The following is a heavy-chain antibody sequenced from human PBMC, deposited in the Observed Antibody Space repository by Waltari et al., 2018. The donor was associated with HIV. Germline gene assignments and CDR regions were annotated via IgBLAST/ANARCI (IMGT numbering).Heavy chain of an antibody. Sequence: QVRLVQSGAEVKKPGSSVKVSCKAYSGTFSNYIISWVRQALGPGLQWMGGIIPIFGTPNYAQRFQGRLTITADESTSTAYMELSSRRSEDTAVYYCARSAGGYSYALGSGYYYGMDVWGHGTTVSVSS. CDR3: ARSAGGYSYALGSGYYYGMDV. J-gene: IGHJ6*02. CDR1: SGTFSNYI. CDR2: IIPIFGTP. V-gene: IGHV1-69*12. D-gene: IGHD5-18*01.